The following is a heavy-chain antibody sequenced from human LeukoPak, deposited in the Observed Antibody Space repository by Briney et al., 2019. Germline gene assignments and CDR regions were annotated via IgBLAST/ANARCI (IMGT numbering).Heavy chain of an antibody. J-gene: IGHJ3*01. V-gene: IGHV3-23*01. CDR1: GFTFDDYA. D-gene: IGHD3-3*01. Sequence: GGSLRLSCTVSGFTFDDYAMHWVRQAPGKGLEWVSAISGSGGSTYYADSVKGRFTISRDNSKNTLYLQMNSLRAEDTAVYYCAKSIKITISWGQGTMVTVSS. CDR3: AKSIKITIS. CDR2: ISGSGGST.